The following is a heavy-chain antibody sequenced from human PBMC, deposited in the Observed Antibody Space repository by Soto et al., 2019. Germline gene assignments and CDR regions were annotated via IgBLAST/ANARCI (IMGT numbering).Heavy chain of an antibody. D-gene: IGHD6-19*01. J-gene: IGHJ6*02. CDR1: GGSISSSTHY. Sequence: QLQLQESGPGLVKPSETLSLTCTVSGGSISSSTHYWAWIRQPPGKGLVWIGTIYYSGSTYYNPSLKSRLTLSVAPSNNQSSLKLRSVTAAETAVYYCARQRTIAVAGGHHYYGMDVWGQGTTVTVSS. V-gene: IGHV4-39*01. CDR2: IYYSGST. CDR3: ARQRTIAVAGGHHYYGMDV.